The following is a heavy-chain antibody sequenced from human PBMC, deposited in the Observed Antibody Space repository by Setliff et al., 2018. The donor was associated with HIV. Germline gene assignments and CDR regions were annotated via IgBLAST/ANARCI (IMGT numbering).Heavy chain of an antibody. CDR1: GGTFSSHA. D-gene: IGHD3-10*01. Sequence: GASVKVSCKASGGTFSSHAINWVRQAPGQGLEWMGGIIPIVDKTNYAQKFQERVTITRDLSTSTAYMELSSLRSEDTAVYYCAAASNRRVRGVNLHYYYYMDVWGKGTTVTVSS. V-gene: IGHV1-69*05. CDR2: IIPIVDKT. CDR3: AAASNRRVRGVNLHYYYYMDV. J-gene: IGHJ6*03.